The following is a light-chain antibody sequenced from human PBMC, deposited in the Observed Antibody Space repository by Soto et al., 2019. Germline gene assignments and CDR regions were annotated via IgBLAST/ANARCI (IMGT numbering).Light chain of an antibody. CDR2: DAS. Sequence: EIVLTQSPATLSLSPGERVILSCRASQSISSSLAWYQQKPGQTPRLLIYDASSRAPGIPARFSGSGSGTDFTLTITSLEPEDVAVFYCQQYGTSPPTFGQGTKVEI. CDR1: QSISSS. J-gene: IGKJ1*01. CDR3: QQYGTSPPT. V-gene: IGKV3-11*01.